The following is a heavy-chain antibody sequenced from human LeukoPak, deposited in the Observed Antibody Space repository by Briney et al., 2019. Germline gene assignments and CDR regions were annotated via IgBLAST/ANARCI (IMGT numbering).Heavy chain of an antibody. V-gene: IGHV1-2*02. D-gene: IGHD2-2*01. Sequence: GASVKVSCKAPGYTFTGYYMHWVRQAPGQGLEWMGWINPNSGGTNYAQKFQGRVTMTRDTSISTAYMELSRLRSDDTAVYYCASQMVGYCSSTSCYAGYNYFDYWGQGTLVTVSS. CDR3: ASQMVGYCSSTSCYAGYNYFDY. J-gene: IGHJ4*02. CDR1: GYTFTGYY. CDR2: INPNSGGT.